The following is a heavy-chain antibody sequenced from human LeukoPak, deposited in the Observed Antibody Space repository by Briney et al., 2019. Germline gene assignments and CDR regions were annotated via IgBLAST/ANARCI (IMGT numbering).Heavy chain of an antibody. CDR2: IIPIFGTA. J-gene: IGHJ6*03. CDR3: ASNTYGLSITMIVGYYYYYMDV. CDR1: GGTFSSYA. V-gene: IGHV1-69*06. Sequence: GSSVKVSCKASGGTFSSYAISWVRQAPGQGLEWMGGIIPIFGTANYAQKFQGRVTITADKSTSTAYMELSSLRSEDTAVYYCASNTYGLSITMIVGYYYYYMDVWGKGTTVTVSS. D-gene: IGHD3-22*01.